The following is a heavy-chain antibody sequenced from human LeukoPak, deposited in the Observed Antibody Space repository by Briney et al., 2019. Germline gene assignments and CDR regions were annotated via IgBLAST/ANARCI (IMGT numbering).Heavy chain of an antibody. V-gene: IGHV5-51*01. J-gene: IGHJ4*02. D-gene: IGHD4-17*01. Sequence: TGESLKISCKGSGYSFTSYWIGWVRQMPGKGLEWMGIIYPGDSDTRYSPFFQGQVTISADKSISTAYLQWSSLKASDTAMYYCARGMSYGDYEGSGDYWGQGTLVTVSS. CDR2: IYPGDSDT. CDR1: GYSFTSYW. CDR3: ARGMSYGDYEGSGDY.